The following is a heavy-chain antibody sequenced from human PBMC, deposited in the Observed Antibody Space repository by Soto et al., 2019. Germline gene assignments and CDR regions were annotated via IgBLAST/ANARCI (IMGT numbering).Heavy chain of an antibody. V-gene: IGHV4-31*03. J-gene: IGHJ5*02. D-gene: IGHD3-10*01. CDR1: GGSISSGGYY. CDR3: ARDYYGSGSYVQKGWFDP. Sequence: QVQLQESGPGLVKPSQTLSLTCTVSGGSISSGGYYWSWIRQHPGKGLEWIGYIYYSGSTYYNPSLKSRVTISVDPSKNQFSLKLSSATAADTAVYYCARDYYGSGSYVQKGWFDPWGQGTLVTVSS. CDR2: IYYSGST.